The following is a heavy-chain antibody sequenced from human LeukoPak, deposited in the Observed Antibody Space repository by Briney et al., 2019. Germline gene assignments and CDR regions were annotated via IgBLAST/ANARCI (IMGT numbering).Heavy chain of an antibody. CDR3: ARSMVGRGDQLLWFGELLYYGMDV. CDR1: GYTFTSYG. J-gene: IGHJ6*02. V-gene: IGHV1-18*01. D-gene: IGHD3-10*01. CDR2: ISAYNGNT. Sequence: GASVKVSCKASGYTFTSYGTSWVRQAPGQGLEWMGWISAYNGNTNYAQKLQGRVTMTTDTSTSTAYMELRSLRSDDTAVYYCARSMVGRGDQLLWFGELLYYGMDVWGQGTTVTVSS.